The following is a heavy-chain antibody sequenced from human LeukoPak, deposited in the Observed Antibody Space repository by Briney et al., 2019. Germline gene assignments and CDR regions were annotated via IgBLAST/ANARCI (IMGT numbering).Heavy chain of an antibody. V-gene: IGHV3-33*06. CDR1: GFTFSSYV. CDR2: IWYDGSNK. D-gene: IGHD2/OR15-2a*01. CDR3: AKMSGFLRPCFDY. J-gene: IGHJ4*02. Sequence: GGSLRLSCAASGFTFSSYVMHWVRQAPGKGLEWVAVIWYDGSNKYYADSVKGRFTISRDNSKNTLYLQMNSLRAEDTAVYYCAKMSGFLRPCFDYWGQGTLVTVSS.